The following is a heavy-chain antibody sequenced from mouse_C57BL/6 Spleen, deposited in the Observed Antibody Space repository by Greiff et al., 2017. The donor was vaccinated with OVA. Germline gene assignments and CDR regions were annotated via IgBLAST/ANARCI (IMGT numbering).Heavy chain of an antibody. CDR1: GYTFTDYY. J-gene: IGHJ2*01. Sequence: EVQLQQSGPELVKPGASVKISCKASGYTFTDYYMNWVKQSHGKSLEWIGDINPNNGGTSYNQKFKGKATLTVDKSSSTAYMELRSLTSEDSAVYYCARRILGYWGQSTTLTVSS. V-gene: IGHV1-26*01. CDR2: INPNNGGT. CDR3: ARRILGY.